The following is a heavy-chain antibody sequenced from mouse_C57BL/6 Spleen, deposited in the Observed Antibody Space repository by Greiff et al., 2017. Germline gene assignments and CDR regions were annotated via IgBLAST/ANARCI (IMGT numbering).Heavy chain of an antibody. V-gene: IGHV1-82*01. J-gene: IGHJ2*01. Sequence: VQGVESGPELVKPGASVKISCKASGYAFSSSWMNWVKQRPGKGLEWIGRIYPGDGDTNYNGKFKGKATLTADKSSSTAYMQLSSLTSEDSAVYFCARSALKYFDYWGQGTTLTVSS. CDR1: GYAFSSSW. CDR3: ARSALKYFDY. D-gene: IGHD1-3*01. CDR2: IYPGDGDT.